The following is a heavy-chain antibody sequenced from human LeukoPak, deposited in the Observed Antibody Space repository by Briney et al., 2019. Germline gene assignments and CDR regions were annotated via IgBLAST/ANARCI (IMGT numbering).Heavy chain of an antibody. CDR1: GFTFDDYA. D-gene: IGHD3/OR15-3a*01. Sequence: GGSLRLSCAASGFTFDDYAMHWVRQAPGKGLEWVSGISWNSGSIGYADSVKGRFTISRDNAKNSLYLQMNSLRAEDTALYYCAKDMGLVLSFNAFDIWGQGTMVTVSS. CDR2: ISWNSGSI. J-gene: IGHJ3*02. V-gene: IGHV3-9*01. CDR3: AKDMGLVLSFNAFDI.